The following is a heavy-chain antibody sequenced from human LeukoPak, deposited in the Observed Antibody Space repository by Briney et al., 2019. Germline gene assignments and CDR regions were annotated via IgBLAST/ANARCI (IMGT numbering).Heavy chain of an antibody. Sequence: ASVKVSCKASGYTFTSYGISWVRQAPGQGLEWTGWISAYNGNTNYAQKLQGRVTMTTDTSTSTAYMELRSLRSDDTAVYYCARDGGYSGSEMGFDYWGQGTLVTVSS. CDR3: ARDGGYSGSEMGFDY. J-gene: IGHJ4*02. D-gene: IGHD1-26*01. CDR1: GYTFTSYG. V-gene: IGHV1-18*01. CDR2: ISAYNGNT.